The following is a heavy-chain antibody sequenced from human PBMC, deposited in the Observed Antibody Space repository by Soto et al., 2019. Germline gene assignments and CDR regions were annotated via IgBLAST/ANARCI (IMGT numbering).Heavy chain of an antibody. V-gene: IGHV3-9*01. J-gene: IGHJ4*02. Sequence: EVQLVESGGGLVQPGRSLRLSCAASGFTFDDYAMHWVRQAPGKGLEWVSGISWNSGSIGYADSVNGRFTISRDNAKNSLYLQMNRLRAEDTALYYCAKDIKQWDQFAYWGQGTLVTVSS. CDR1: GFTFDDYA. CDR2: ISWNSGSI. CDR3: AKDIKQWDQFAY. D-gene: IGHD6-19*01.